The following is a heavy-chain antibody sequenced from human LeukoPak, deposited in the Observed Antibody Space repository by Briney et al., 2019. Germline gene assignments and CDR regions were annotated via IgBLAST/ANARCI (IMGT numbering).Heavy chain of an antibody. CDR2: MNPNSGNT. Sequence: ASVKVSCKASGYTFTSYDINWVRQATGQGLEWMGWMNPNSGNTGYAQKFQGRVTMTRNTSISTAYMELSSLRSEDTAVYYWARGSGYDYVWGSYRPNWFDPWGQGTLVTVSS. J-gene: IGHJ5*02. CDR3: ARGSGYDYVWGSYRPNWFDP. V-gene: IGHV1-8*01. CDR1: GYTFTSYD. D-gene: IGHD3-16*02.